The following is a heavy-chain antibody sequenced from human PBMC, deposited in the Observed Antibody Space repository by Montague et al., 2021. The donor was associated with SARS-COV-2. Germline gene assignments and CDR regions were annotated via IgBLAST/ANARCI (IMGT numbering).Heavy chain of an antibody. J-gene: IGHJ6*02. Sequence: SLRLSCAASGFTFSSYSMNWVRQAPGKGLEWVSSISSSSSYIYYAGSVKGRFTISRDNAKNSLYLQMNSLRAEDTAVYYCARDFLGFGEYYYYYGMDVWGQGTTVTVSS. CDR1: GFTFSSYS. CDR3: ARDFLGFGEYYYYYGMDV. V-gene: IGHV3-21*01. CDR2: ISSSSSYI. D-gene: IGHD3-10*01.